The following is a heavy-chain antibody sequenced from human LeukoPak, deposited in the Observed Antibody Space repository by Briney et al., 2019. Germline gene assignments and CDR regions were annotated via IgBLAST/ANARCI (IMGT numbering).Heavy chain of an antibody. V-gene: IGHV4-31*03. CDR3: ARGGSRHLNP. Sequence: SETLSLTCTVSGGSISSGGYYWSWIRQHPGKGLEWIGYIYYSGSTYYNPSLKSRVTISVDTSKNQFSLKLSSVTAADTAVYYCARGGSRHLNPWGQGTLVTVSS. CDR2: IYYSGST. CDR1: GGSISSGGYY. J-gene: IGHJ5*02.